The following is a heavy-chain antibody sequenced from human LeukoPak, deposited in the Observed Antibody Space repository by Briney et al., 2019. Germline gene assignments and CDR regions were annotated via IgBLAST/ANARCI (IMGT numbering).Heavy chain of an antibody. CDR1: GFTFSSYW. D-gene: IGHD3-22*01. J-gene: IGHJ3*02. Sequence: GGSLRLSCAASGFTFSSYWMSWVRQAPGKGLEWVANIKQDGSEKYYVDSVKGRFTISRDNAKNSLYLQMNSLRAEDTAVYYCARGPRITMIVVVINNGAFDIWGQGTMVTVSS. CDR3: ARGPRITMIVVVINNGAFDI. V-gene: IGHV3-7*01. CDR2: IKQDGSEK.